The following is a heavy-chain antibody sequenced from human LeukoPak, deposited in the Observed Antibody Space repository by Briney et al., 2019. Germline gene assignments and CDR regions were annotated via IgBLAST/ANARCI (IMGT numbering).Heavy chain of an antibody. J-gene: IGHJ4*02. V-gene: IGHV4-34*01. CDR3: ARPRLLYGSGPILV. CDR2: MSHSGYP. CDR1: GGSFSGYS. D-gene: IGHD3-10*01. Sequence: SETLSLTCAVYGGSFSGYSWTWIRQPPGKGLEWIGEMSHSGYPNYNPSLKSRVAISVDTSKNQFSLNLTSVTAADTAVYYCARPRLLYGSGPILVWGQGNLVTVSS.